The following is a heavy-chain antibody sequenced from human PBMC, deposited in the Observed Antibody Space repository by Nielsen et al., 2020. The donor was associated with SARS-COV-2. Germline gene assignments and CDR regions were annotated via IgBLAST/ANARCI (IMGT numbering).Heavy chain of an antibody. J-gene: IGHJ6*02. CDR3: ATLGGIAVADYYYGMDV. D-gene: IGHD6-19*01. Sequence: SLKISCAASGFTFDDYAMHWVRQAPGKGLEWVSGISWNSGSIGYADSVKGRFTISRDNAKNSLYLQMNSLRAEDTALYYCATLGGIAVADYYYGMDVWGQGTTVTVSS. CDR1: GFTFDDYA. V-gene: IGHV3-9*01. CDR2: ISWNSGSI.